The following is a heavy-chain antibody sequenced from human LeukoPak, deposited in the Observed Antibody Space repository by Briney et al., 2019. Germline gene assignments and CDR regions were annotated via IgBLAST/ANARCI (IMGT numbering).Heavy chain of an antibody. D-gene: IGHD3-22*01. CDR2: IYSGGST. CDR1: GFTVSSNY. CDR3: AREDSSGYGFDY. V-gene: IGHV3-53*01. J-gene: IGHJ4*02. Sequence: PGGSLRLSCAASGFTVSSNYMSWVRQAPGKGLEWVSVIYSGGSTYYADSVKDRFTISRDNSKNTLYLQMNSLRAEDTAVYYCAREDSSGYGFDYWAQGTLVTVSS.